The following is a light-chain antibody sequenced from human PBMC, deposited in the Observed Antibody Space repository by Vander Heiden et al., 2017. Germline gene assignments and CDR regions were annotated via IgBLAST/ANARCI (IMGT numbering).Light chain of an antibody. CDR2: EVS. J-gene: IGLJ2*01. Sequence: QPSLTQPPSPSGSPGQSVTISCTATSIDVVGYNDVSWYQQHPGKAPKLMIYEVSKRPSGVPERFSGSKSGNTASLTVSGLQAEDEADYYCSSYAGSNVLFGGGTKLTVL. V-gene: IGLV2-8*01. CDR1: SIDVVGYND. CDR3: SSYAGSNVL.